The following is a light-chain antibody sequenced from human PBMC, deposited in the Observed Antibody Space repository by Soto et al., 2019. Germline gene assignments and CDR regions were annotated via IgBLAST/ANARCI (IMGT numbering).Light chain of an antibody. V-gene: IGKV3-11*01. CDR2: DAS. Sequence: EIVLTQSPATLSLSPGDRDNLSCRASQSVSSYLAWYQQKHGQAPRILIYDASNRATGIPARFSGSGSGTDITLTISSREHEDFAVYYWQQRSNWPPMYTFGQGTKLEIK. CDR3: QQRSNWPPMYT. J-gene: IGKJ2*01. CDR1: QSVSSY.